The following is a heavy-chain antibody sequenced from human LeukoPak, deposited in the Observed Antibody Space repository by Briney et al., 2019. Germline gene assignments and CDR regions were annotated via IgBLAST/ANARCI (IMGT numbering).Heavy chain of an antibody. D-gene: IGHD1-26*01. CDR3: ARGAPNYYYYYMDV. Sequence: ASVKVSCKASGGTFSSYAISWVRQAPGQGLEWMGGIIPIFGTANYAQKFQGRVTITADKSTSTAYMELSSLRSEDTAVYYCARGAPNYYYYYMDVWGKGTTVTISS. V-gene: IGHV1-69*06. J-gene: IGHJ6*03. CDR1: GGTFSSYA. CDR2: IIPIFGTA.